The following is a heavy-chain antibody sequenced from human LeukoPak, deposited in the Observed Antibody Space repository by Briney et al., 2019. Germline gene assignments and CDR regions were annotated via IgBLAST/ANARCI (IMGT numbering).Heavy chain of an antibody. D-gene: IGHD2-15*01. CDR2: FSGGISTT. CDR1: GFTFITYA. J-gene: IGHJ4*02. V-gene: IGHV3-23*01. Sequence: GGSLRLSCEASGFTFITYAMSWVRLTPGKGLEWVATFSGGISTTYYADSVRGRFTISRDNSKNTLDLQMNNLRDEDTAVYYCAKATLGTCSSARCYFFDNWGQGTLVTVSS. CDR3: AKATLGTCSSARCYFFDN.